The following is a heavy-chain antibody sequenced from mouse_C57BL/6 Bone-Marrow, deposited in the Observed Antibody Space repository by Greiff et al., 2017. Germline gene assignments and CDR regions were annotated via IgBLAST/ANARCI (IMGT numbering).Heavy chain of an antibody. CDR2: IDPSDSYT. CDR1: GYTFTSYW. J-gene: IGHJ2*01. Sequence: QVQLQQPGAELVKPGASVKLSCKASGYTFTSYWMQWVNQRPGQGLEWIGEIDPSDSYTNYNQKFKGKATLTVDTSSSPAYMQLSSLTSEDAAVYYCATTVVFDYWGQGTTLTVSS. V-gene: IGHV1-50*01. D-gene: IGHD1-1*01. CDR3: ATTVVFDY.